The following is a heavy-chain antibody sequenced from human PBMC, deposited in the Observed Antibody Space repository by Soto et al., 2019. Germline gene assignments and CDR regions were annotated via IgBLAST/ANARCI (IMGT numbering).Heavy chain of an antibody. J-gene: IGHJ6*02. CDR3: ARGGYDSSGYYRYGMDV. Sequence: SETLSLTCTVSGGSISSGDYYWSWIRQPPGKGLEWIGYIYYSGSTYYNPSLKSRVTISVDTSKNQFSLKLSSVTAADTAVYFFARGGYDSSGYYRYGMDVWGQGTTVTVSS. CDR1: GGSISSGDYY. D-gene: IGHD3-22*01. V-gene: IGHV4-30-4*01. CDR2: IYYSGST.